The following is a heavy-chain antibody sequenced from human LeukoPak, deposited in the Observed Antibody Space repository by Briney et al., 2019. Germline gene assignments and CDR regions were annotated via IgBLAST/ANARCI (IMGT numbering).Heavy chain of an antibody. J-gene: IGHJ6*03. V-gene: IGHV3-7*01. CDR3: AREAYYYMDV. CDR2: IKQDGSEK. CDR1: GFTFSSHW. Sequence: GGSLTLSCAASGFTFSSHWRSWVRQAPGKGLEWVANIKQDGSEKKYVDSVKGRFTISSDNDKNSLYLQLNSLRAEDTAVYYCAREAYYYMDVWGKGTRVTVSS.